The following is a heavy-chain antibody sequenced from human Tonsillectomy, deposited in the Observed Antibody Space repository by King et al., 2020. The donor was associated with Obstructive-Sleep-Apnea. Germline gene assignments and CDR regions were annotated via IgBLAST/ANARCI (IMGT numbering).Heavy chain of an antibody. J-gene: IGHJ4*02. CDR2: INHSGRT. D-gene: IGHD3-22*01. CDR1: GGSFSGYY. CDR3: AGPRAYYSDSSGYSDY. Sequence: VQLPQWGAGLLKPSETLSLTCAVSGGSFSGYYWSWLRQPPGKGLEWIGEINHSGRTNSNPSLKSRVTISVDTSRSQFSLKLSSVTAADTALYFCAGPRAYYSDSSGYSDYWGQGTLVTVSS. V-gene: IGHV4-34*01.